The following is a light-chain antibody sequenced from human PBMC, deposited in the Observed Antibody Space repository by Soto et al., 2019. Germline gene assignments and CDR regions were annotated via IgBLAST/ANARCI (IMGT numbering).Light chain of an antibody. CDR2: DVS. CDR1: SSDVGGYNY. J-gene: IGLJ2*01. V-gene: IGLV2-14*01. Sequence: QSALTQPASVSGSPGQSITISCTGTSSDVGGYNYVSWYQQHPGKAPKLMIYDVSNRPSRVSNRFSGSKSGNTASLTISGLQAEDEADYYCSSYTTSSVIIGGGTQLTVL. CDR3: SSYTTSSVI.